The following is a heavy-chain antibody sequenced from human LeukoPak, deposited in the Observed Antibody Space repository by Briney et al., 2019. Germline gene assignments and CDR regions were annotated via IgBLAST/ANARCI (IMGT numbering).Heavy chain of an antibody. V-gene: IGHV4-34*01. CDR1: GGSFSGYY. CDR2: INHSGST. Sequence: SEALSLTCAVYGGSFSGYYWSWIRQPPGKGLEWIGEINHSGSTNYNPSLKSRVTISVDTSKNQFSLKLSSVTAADTAVYYCATSRRDCSSTSCYSWRRYFDYWGQGTLVTVSS. J-gene: IGHJ4*02. D-gene: IGHD2-2*01. CDR3: ATSRRDCSSTSCYSWRRYFDY.